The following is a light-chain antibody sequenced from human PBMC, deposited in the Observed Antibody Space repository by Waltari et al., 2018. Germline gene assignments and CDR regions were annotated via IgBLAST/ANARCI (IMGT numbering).Light chain of an antibody. J-gene: IGLJ2*01. Sequence: SYELTQPPSVSVSPGQTARITCSGDALPKQYAYWYQQKPGQAPVLVIYKDSERPSGIPEGFSRSSSGTTVTLTISGVQAEDEADYYCQSADSSGTYVVFGGGTKLTVL. CDR2: KDS. V-gene: IGLV3-25*03. CDR3: QSADSSGTYVV. CDR1: ALPKQY.